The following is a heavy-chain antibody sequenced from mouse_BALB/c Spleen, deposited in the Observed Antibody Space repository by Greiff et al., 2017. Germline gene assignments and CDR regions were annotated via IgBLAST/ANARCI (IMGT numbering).Heavy chain of an antibody. V-gene: IGHV5-17*02. CDR1: GFTFSSFG. CDR2: ISSGSSTI. D-gene: IGHD1-1*01. J-gene: IGHJ2*01. Sequence: DVMLVESGGGLVQPGGSRKLSCAASGFTFSSFGMHWVRQAPEKGLEWVAYISSGSSTIYYADTVKGRFTISSDNPKNTLFLQMTSLRSEDTAMYYCARSEYYGSSYLDYWGQGTTLTVSS. CDR3: ARSEYYGSSYLDY.